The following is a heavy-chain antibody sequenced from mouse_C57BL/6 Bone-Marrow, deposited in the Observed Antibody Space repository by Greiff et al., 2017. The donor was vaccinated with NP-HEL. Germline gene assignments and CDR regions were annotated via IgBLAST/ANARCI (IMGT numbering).Heavy chain of an antibody. CDR2: INPSSGIT. Sequence: VQLQQSGAELAKPGASVKLSCKASGYTFTSYWMHWVKQRPGQGLEWIGIINPSSGITKYIQKFKDKATLTADKSSSTAYMQLSSLTYEDSAIYYYASPFPWYFDVWGTGTTVTVSS. CDR3: ASPFPWYFDV. J-gene: IGHJ1*03. V-gene: IGHV1-7*01. CDR1: GYTFTSYW.